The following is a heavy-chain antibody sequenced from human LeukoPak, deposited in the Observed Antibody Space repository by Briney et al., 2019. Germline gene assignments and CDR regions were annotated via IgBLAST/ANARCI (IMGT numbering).Heavy chain of an antibody. V-gene: IGHV3-30*18. CDR3: AKDPHFDRIAAAGAFDY. D-gene: IGHD6-13*01. J-gene: IGHJ4*02. Sequence: GESLRLSCAASGFTFSSYGMHWVRQAPGKGLEWVAVISYDGSNKYYADSVKGRFTISRDNSKNTLYLQMNRLRAEDTAVYYCAKDPHFDRIAAAGAFDYWGQGTLVTVSS. CDR2: ISYDGSNK. CDR1: GFTFSSYG.